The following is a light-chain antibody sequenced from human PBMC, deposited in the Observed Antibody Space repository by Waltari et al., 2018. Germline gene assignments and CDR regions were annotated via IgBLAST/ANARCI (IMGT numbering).Light chain of an antibody. CDR2: EDE. CDR3: QTWDTNTVV. CDR1: ALGKKY. J-gene: IGLJ2*01. V-gene: IGLV3-1*01. Sequence: SFALTQAPSLSVSPGPTATIACSGDALGKKYVCWYQQKPGQSPVLVIFEDEKRPSGIPERFSASNSGNTALLTITGVQALDEAAYYCQTWDTNTVVFGGGTKLTVL.